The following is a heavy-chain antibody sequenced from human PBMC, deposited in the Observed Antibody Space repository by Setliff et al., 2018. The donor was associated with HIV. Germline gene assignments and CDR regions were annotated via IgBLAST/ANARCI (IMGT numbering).Heavy chain of an antibody. CDR2: INPHTGVT. D-gene: IGHD3-3*01. Sequence: ASVKVSCKTSGYIFTRYYIFWVRQAPGQGLEWMGNINPHTGVTRYAEKFQGRVTMTRDTFISTIYMELSRLRSDDTAVYYCARDVRDGFEEWFSTLDDGMDVWGQGTTVTVSS. CDR3: ARDVRDGFEEWFSTLDDGMDV. J-gene: IGHJ6*02. CDR1: GYIFTRYY. V-gene: IGHV1-2*02.